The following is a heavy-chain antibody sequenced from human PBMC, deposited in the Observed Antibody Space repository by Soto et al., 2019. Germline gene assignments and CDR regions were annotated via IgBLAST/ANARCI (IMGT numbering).Heavy chain of an antibody. V-gene: IGHV3-21*01. CDR2: ISSSSSYI. CDR1: GFTFSSYS. J-gene: IGHJ6*03. Sequence: EVQLVESGGGLVKPGGSLRLSCAASGFTFSSYSMNWVRQAPGKGLEGVSSISSSSSYIYYADSVKGRFTISRDNAKNSLYLQMNSLRAEDTAVYYCARRFSLYYYMDVWGKGTTVTVSS. CDR3: ARRFSLYYYMDV.